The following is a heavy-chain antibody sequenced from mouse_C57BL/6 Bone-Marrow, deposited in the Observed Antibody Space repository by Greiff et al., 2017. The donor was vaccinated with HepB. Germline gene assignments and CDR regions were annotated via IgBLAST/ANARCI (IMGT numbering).Heavy chain of an antibody. CDR1: GFNIKDDY. V-gene: IGHV14-4*01. Sequence: VQLQQSGAELVRPGASVKLSCTASGFNIKDDYMHWVKQRPEQGLEWIGWIDPENGDTEYASKFQGKATITADTSSNTAYLQLSSLTSEDTAVYYCTTGVITTVVPYFDYWGQGTTLTVSS. J-gene: IGHJ2*01. D-gene: IGHD1-1*01. CDR2: IDPENGDT. CDR3: TTGVITTVVPYFDY.